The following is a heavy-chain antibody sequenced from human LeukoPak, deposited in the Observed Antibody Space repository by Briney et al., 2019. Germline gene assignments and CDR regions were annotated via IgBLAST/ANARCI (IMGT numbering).Heavy chain of an antibody. V-gene: IGHV3-30*02. CDR3: AKDFDNPSAQISAIDY. Sequence: GGSLRLSCAASGFTFSSYRMHWVRQAPGKGLEWVAFIRYDGAIKYYADYVKGRFIISRDNSKNTLYLQMSSLRPEDTAVYYCAKDFDNPSAQISAIDYWGQGTLVTVSS. CDR2: IRYDGAIK. D-gene: IGHD3-9*01. CDR1: GFTFSSYR. J-gene: IGHJ4*02.